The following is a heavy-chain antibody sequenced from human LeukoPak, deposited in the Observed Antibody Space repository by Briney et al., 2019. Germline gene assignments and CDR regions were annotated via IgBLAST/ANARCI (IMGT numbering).Heavy chain of an antibody. V-gene: IGHV4-39*07. CDR3: ARGRGYTYGYRYYFDY. CDR2: IYYSGST. Sequence: SETLSLTCTVSGGSISSSSYYWGWIRQPPGKGLEWIGSIYYSGSTYYKTSLKSRVTILVDTSKNQFSLKLSSVTAADTAVYYCARGRGYTYGYRYYFDYWGQGTLVTVSS. J-gene: IGHJ4*02. D-gene: IGHD5-18*01. CDR1: GGSISSSSYY.